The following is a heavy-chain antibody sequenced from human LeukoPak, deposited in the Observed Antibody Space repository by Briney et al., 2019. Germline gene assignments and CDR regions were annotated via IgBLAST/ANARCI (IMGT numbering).Heavy chain of an antibody. CDR2: IYYSGST. CDR3: ASVFGGVIEY. V-gene: IGHV4-59*01. Sequence: PSETLSLTCTVSGGSISSYYWSWIRQPPGKGLEWIGYIYYSGSTNYNPSLKSRVTISVDASKNQFSLKLSSVTAADTAVYYCASVFGGVIEYWGQGTLVTVFS. CDR1: GGSISSYY. J-gene: IGHJ4*02. D-gene: IGHD3-16*01.